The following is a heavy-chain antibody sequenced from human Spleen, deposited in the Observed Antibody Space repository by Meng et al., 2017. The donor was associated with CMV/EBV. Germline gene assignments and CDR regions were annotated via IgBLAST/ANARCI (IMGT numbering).Heavy chain of an antibody. CDR1: SFSSSNW. V-gene: IGHV4-4*02. J-gene: IGHJ4*02. Sequence: SFSSSNWGSWVRQPPGKGLEWIGEIYHSGSTNYNPSLKSRVTISVDKSKNQFSLKLSSVTAADTAVYYCARRAGNIVVVPAAIGAIDYWGQGTLVTVSS. D-gene: IGHD2-2*01. CDR2: IYHSGST. CDR3: ARRAGNIVVVPAAIGAIDY.